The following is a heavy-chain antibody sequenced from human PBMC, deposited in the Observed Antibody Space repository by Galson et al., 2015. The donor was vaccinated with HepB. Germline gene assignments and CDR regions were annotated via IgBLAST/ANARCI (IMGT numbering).Heavy chain of an antibody. D-gene: IGHD1-1*01. J-gene: IGHJ6*02. V-gene: IGHV3-64D*06. CDR2: ISSNGGST. Sequence: SLRLSCAASGFTFSSYAMHWVRQAPGKGLEFVSAISSNGGSTYYADSVNCRFTISRDNSKNTLYLQMSRLRAEDTAEYYCGTGELVSRLDYCYYGLDDWGQGTTVTVSS. CDR3: GTGELVSRLDYCYYGLDD. CDR1: GFTFSSYA.